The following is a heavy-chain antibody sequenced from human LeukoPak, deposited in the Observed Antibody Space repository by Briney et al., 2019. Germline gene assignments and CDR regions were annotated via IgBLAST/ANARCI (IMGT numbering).Heavy chain of an antibody. J-gene: IGHJ4*02. D-gene: IGHD1-26*01. Sequence: PSETLSLTCTVSGGSISSGSYYWSWIRQPAGKGLEWIGRIYTSGSTNYNPSLKSRVTISVDTSKNQFSLKLSSVTAADTAVYYCARGISGTYAYYFDYWGQGTLVTVSS. V-gene: IGHV4-61*02. CDR2: IYTSGST. CDR3: ARGISGTYAYYFDY. CDR1: GGSISSGSYY.